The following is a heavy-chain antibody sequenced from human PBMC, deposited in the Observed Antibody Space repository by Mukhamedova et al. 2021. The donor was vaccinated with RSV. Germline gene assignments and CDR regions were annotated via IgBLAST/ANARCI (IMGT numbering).Heavy chain of an antibody. D-gene: IGHD6-6*01. V-gene: IGHV4-31*01. CDR3: ARGSVEYSSPSWFDP. J-gene: IGHJ5*02. Sequence: WIGYIYYSGSTYYNPSLKSLVTISVDTSKNQFSLKLSSVTAADTAVYYCARGSVEYSSPSWFDPWGQGTLVTVSS. CDR2: IYYSGST.